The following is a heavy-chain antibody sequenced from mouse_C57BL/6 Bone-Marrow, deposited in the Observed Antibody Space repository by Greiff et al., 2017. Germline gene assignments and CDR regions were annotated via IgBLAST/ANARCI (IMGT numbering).Heavy chain of an antibody. D-gene: IGHD2-3*01. CDR2: ISSGSSAI. J-gene: IGHJ2*01. CDR1: GFTFSDYG. CDR3: ARGWPRAY. Sequence: EVQRVESGGGLVKPGGSLKLSCAASGFTFSDYGMHWVRQAPEKGLEWVAYISSGSSAIYYAATVKGQFTISRDNAKNTLFLQMTSLRAEDTAMYYCARGWPRAYWGQGTTLTVSS. V-gene: IGHV5-17*01.